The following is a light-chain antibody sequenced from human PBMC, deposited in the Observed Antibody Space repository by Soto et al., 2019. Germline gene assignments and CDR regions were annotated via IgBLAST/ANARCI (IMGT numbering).Light chain of an antibody. CDR3: QQRGNWPRT. CDR1: QSVSSY. V-gene: IGKV3-11*01. CDR2: DAS. Sequence: EIVLTQSPATLSLSPGERATLSCRASQSVSSYLAWYQQKPGQAPRLLIYDASKRATGIPARFSGSGSGTDFSLTISTLEPEDFAVYYCQQRGNWPRTFGQGTKVEIK. J-gene: IGKJ1*01.